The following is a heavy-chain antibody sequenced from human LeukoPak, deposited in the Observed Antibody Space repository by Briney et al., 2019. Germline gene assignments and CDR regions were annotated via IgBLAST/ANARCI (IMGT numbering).Heavy chain of an antibody. J-gene: IGHJ6*02. Sequence: GTSVKVSCKASGFTFTSSAMQWVRQARGQRLEWIGWIVVGSGNTNYAQEFQERVTITRDMSTSTAYMELSSLRSEDTAVYYCAAESSPAPFYYYGMDVWGQGTTVTVSS. CDR3: AAESSPAPFYYYGMDV. V-gene: IGHV1-58*02. CDR1: GFTFTSSA. D-gene: IGHD6-6*01. CDR2: IVVGSGNT.